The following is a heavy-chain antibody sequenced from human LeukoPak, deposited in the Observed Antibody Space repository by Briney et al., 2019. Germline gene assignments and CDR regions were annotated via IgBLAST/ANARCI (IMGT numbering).Heavy chain of an antibody. CDR1: GFTFSNFW. Sequence: GGSLRLSCAAPGFTFSNFWMSWVRQAPGKGLEWVANIKQDGSEIYYVDSVKGRFTISRDNAKNSLYLQMNSLRAEDTAVYYCAKGAKRVVGATTHWIDPWGQGTLVTVSS. CDR2: IKQDGSEI. D-gene: IGHD1-26*01. V-gene: IGHV3-7*01. J-gene: IGHJ5*02. CDR3: AKGAKRVVGATTHWIDP.